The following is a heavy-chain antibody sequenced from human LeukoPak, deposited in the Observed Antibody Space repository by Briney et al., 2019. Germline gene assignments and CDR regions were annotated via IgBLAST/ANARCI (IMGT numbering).Heavy chain of an antibody. Sequence: PGGSLRLSCAASGFTFSSYSMNWVRQAPGKGLEWVSSISSSSSYIYYADSVKGRFTISRDNAKNSLYLQMNSLRAEDTAVYYCARDQAGPIVVVVAATSDAFDIWGQGTMVTVSS. CDR3: ARDQAGPIVVVVAATSDAFDI. D-gene: IGHD2-15*01. J-gene: IGHJ3*02. V-gene: IGHV3-21*01. CDR2: ISSSSSYI. CDR1: GFTFSSYS.